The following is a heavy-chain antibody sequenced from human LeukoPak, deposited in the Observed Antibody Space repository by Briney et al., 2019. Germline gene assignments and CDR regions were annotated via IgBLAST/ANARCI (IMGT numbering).Heavy chain of an antibody. V-gene: IGHV1-3*01. CDR2: INAGNGNT. Sequence: ASVKVSCKTSGYTFTMYAISWVRQAPGQRLEWMGWINAGNGNTKYSQKFQGRVTITRDTSASTAYMELSSLRSEDTAVYYCARGVTIFGVVITPPFDYWGQGTLVTVSS. D-gene: IGHD3-3*01. CDR1: GYTFTMYA. CDR3: ARGVTIFGVVITPPFDY. J-gene: IGHJ4*02.